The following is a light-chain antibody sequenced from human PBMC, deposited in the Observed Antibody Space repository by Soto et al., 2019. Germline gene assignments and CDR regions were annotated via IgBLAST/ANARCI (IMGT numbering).Light chain of an antibody. V-gene: IGLV1-47*02. Sequence: QSVLTQPPSASGTPGQRVTISCSGSSSNIGSNYVYWYQQLPGTATKLLIYSNNQRPSGVPDRFSGSKSGTSASLAISGLRSEDEADYYCAAWDDSMSGFWVFGGGTQLTVL. J-gene: IGLJ3*02. CDR3: AAWDDSMSGFWV. CDR1: SSNIGSNY. CDR2: SNN.